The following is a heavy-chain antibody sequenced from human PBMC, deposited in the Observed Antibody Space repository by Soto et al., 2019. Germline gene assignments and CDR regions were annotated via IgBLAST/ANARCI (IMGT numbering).Heavy chain of an antibody. CDR3: ARQVSSGYSNYYYYGMDV. Sequence: SETLSLTCTVSGGSISSSSYYWGWIRQPPGKGLEWIGSIYYSGSTYYNPSLKSRVTISVDTSKNQFSLKLSAVTAADTAVYYCARQVSSGYSNYYYYGMDVWGQGTTVTVSS. J-gene: IGHJ6*02. D-gene: IGHD3-22*01. CDR1: GGSISSSSYY. V-gene: IGHV4-39*01. CDR2: IYYSGST.